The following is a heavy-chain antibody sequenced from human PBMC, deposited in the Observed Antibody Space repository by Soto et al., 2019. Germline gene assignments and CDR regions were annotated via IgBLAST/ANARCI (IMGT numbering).Heavy chain of an antibody. CDR2: IRSKAYGGTT. Sequence: GGSLRLSCTASGFTFGDYAMSWFRQAPGKGLEWVGFIRSKAYGGTTEYAASVKGRFTISRDDSKSIAYLQMNSLKTEDTAVYYCTREGDTAMVKGYYYYYYMDVWGKGTTVTVSS. J-gene: IGHJ6*03. CDR1: GFTFGDYA. V-gene: IGHV3-49*03. CDR3: TREGDTAMVKGYYYYYYMDV. D-gene: IGHD5-18*01.